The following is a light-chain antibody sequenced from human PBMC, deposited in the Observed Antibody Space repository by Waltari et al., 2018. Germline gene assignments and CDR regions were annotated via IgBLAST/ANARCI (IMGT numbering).Light chain of an antibody. J-gene: IGLJ2*01. CDR1: GSNLGAGYD. Sequence: QSVLTQPPPGQRVSISCTGSGSNLGAGYDVHWYQQHPGKAPKLLIYGTSTRPPGVPDRFCGSQSGTSASLAITALQAEDEAEYYGQSYDTSLSVVFGGGTKLTVL. CDR2: GTS. CDR3: QSYDTSLSVV. V-gene: IGLV1-40*01.